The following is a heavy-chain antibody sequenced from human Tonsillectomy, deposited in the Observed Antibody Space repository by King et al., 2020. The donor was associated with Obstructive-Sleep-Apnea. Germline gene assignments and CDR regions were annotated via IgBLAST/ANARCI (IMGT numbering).Heavy chain of an antibody. CDR2: ISSRTTTI. CDR3: ATLPLVGAIDY. V-gene: IGHV3-48*04. J-gene: IGHJ4*02. D-gene: IGHD1-26*01. Sequence: VQLVESGGGLLQPGGSLRLSCAASGFTFSTYSMNWVRQAPGKGLEWVSYISSRTTTIYYADSVKGRFTISRDNAKHSLYLQMNSLSAEDTAVYYWATLPLVGAIDYWGRGTLVTVSS. CDR1: GFTFSTYS.